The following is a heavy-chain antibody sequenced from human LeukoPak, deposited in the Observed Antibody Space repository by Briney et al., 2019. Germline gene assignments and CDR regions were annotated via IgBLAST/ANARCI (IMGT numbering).Heavy chain of an antibody. D-gene: IGHD3-3*01. CDR3: ARDRYYDFWSSYFTSPYRYYYYYGMDV. J-gene: IGHJ6*02. Sequence: GGSLRLSCAASGFTFSSYAMHWVRQAPGKGLEWVAVISYDGSNKYYADSVKGRFTISRDNSKNTLYLQMNSLRAEDTAVYYCARDRYYDFWSSYFTSPYRYYYYYGMDVWGQGTTVTVSS. V-gene: IGHV3-30-3*01. CDR1: GFTFSSYA. CDR2: ISYDGSNK.